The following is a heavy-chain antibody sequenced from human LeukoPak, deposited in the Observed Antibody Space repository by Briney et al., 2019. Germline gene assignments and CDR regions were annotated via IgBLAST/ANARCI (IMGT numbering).Heavy chain of an antibody. V-gene: IGHV4-39*01. D-gene: IGHD1-26*01. J-gene: IGHJ4*02. CDR2: IYYSGST. CDR3: ARQDRSGVGASFDY. CDR1: GGSISRSNYY. Sequence: SETLSLTCTVSGGSISRSNYYWGWIRQPPGKGLEWIGSIYYSGSTYYNPSLKSRVTTSIDTSKNQFSLRLSSVTAADTAVYYCARQDRSGVGASFDYWGQGTLVTVSS.